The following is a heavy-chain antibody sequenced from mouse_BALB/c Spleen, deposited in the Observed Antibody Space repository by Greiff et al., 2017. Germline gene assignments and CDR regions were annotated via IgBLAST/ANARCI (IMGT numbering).Heavy chain of an antibody. V-gene: IGHV5-17*02. CDR1: GFTFSSFG. J-gene: IGHJ2*01. D-gene: IGHD1-2*01. CDR2: ISSGSSTI. CDR3: ARSRDYGRYYFDY. Sequence: EVKLVESGGGLVQPGGSRKLSCAASGFTFSSFGMHWVRQAPEKGLEWVAYISSGSSTIYYADTVKGRFTISRDNPKNTLFLQMTSLRSEDTAMYYCARSRDYGRYYFDYWGQGTTLTVSA.